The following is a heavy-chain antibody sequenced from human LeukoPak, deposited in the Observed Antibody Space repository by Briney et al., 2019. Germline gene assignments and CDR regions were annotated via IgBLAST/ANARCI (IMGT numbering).Heavy chain of an antibody. CDR1: EFTFSSYT. Sequence: PGGTLRLSCAASEFTFSSYTMNWVRQAPGKGLERVSSISNSNTYIYYAYSVKGRFTISRDNAQNSLYLQMNSLRAEDTAVYYCARDFNSWYGPTNWFDPWGQGTLVTVSS. CDR2: ISNSNTYI. J-gene: IGHJ5*02. V-gene: IGHV3-21*01. CDR3: ARDFNSWYGPTNWFDP. D-gene: IGHD6-13*01.